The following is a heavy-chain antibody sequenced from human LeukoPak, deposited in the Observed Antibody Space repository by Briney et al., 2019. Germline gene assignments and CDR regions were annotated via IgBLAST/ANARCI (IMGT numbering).Heavy chain of an antibody. CDR1: GGTFSSYA. CDR3: ASSLTIFGVVISGGYAFDI. Sequence: GASVKVSCKASGGTFSSYAISWVRQAPGQGLEWMGGIIPIFGTANYAQKFQGRVTITTDESTSTAYMELSSLRSEDTAVYYCASSLTIFGVVISGGYAFDIWGQGTMVTVSS. CDR2: IIPIFGTA. J-gene: IGHJ3*02. V-gene: IGHV1-69*05. D-gene: IGHD3-3*01.